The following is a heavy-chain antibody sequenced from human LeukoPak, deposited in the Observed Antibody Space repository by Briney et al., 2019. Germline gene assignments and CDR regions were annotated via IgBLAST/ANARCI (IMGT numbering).Heavy chain of an antibody. CDR1: GGSISSGDYH. Sequence: SETLSLTCTVSGGSISSGDYHWSWIRQPPGKGLEWIGYIYYSGSTYYNPSLKSRVTISVDTSKNQFSLKLSSVAAADTAVYYCARMLNYYDSSGYYYLSSRIFDYWGQGTLVTVSS. CDR2: IYYSGST. CDR3: ARMLNYYDSSGYYYLSSRIFDY. J-gene: IGHJ4*02. V-gene: IGHV4-30-4*01. D-gene: IGHD3-22*01.